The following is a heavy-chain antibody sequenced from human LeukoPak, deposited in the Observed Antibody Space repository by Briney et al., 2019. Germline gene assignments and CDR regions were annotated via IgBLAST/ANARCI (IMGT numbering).Heavy chain of an antibody. V-gene: IGHV3-15*01. CDR2: IKSKTDGGTT. CDR3: TNPPDYFDF. J-gene: IGHJ4*02. CDR1: GFTFSNAW. Sequence: GGSLRLSCAVSGFTFSNAWMSWVRQAPEKGLEWVGRIKSKTDGGTTDYAAPVKGRFTISRDDSKNMLYLQMNSLKTEDTAVYYCTNPPDYFDFWGQGTLVTVSS.